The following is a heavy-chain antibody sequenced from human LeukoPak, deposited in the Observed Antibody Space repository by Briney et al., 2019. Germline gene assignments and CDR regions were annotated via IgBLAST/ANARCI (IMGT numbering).Heavy chain of an antibody. J-gene: IGHJ6*02. Sequence: SETLSLTCAVYGGSFSGYYWNWIRQPPGKGLEWIGEINHTGSTNYNPSLKSRVTISVDMSKNQFSLKLSSVTAADTAVYYCARGGITMVRGVIKAYYYYYGMDVWGQGTTVTVSS. CDR2: INHTGST. CDR3: ARGGITMVRGVIKAYYYYYGMDV. V-gene: IGHV4-34*01. D-gene: IGHD3-10*01. CDR1: GGSFSGYY.